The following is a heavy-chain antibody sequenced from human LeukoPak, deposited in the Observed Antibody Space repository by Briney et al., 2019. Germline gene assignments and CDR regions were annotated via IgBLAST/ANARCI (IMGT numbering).Heavy chain of an antibody. D-gene: IGHD4-17*01. CDR2: ISGSGGST. CDR3: AKGPGGDYVVY. Sequence: GGSLRLSCAASEFTSELTFSSYVMSWVRQAPGKGLEWASAISGSGGSTYYADSVKGRFTISRDNSMNTLYLQMNSLRAEDTAVYYCAKGPGGDYVVYWGQGTLVTVSS. CDR1: EFTSELTFSSYV. V-gene: IGHV3-23*01. J-gene: IGHJ4*02.